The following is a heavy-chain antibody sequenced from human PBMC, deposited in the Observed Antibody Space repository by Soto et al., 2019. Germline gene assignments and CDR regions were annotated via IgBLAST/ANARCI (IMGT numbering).Heavy chain of an antibody. CDR2: TYYRSKWYN. J-gene: IGHJ6*02. CDR1: GDSVSSNSAA. V-gene: IGHV6-1*01. CDR3: ARDETMVRGVRASYYYYGMDV. Sequence: PSQTLSLTCAISGDSVSSNSAAWNWIRQSPSRGLEWLGRTYYRSKWYNDYAVSVKSRITINPDTSKNQFSLQLNSVTPEDTAVYYCARDETMVRGVRASYYYYGMDVWGQGTTVTVSS. D-gene: IGHD3-10*01.